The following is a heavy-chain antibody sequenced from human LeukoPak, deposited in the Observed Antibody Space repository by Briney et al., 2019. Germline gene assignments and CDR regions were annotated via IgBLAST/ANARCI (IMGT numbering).Heavy chain of an antibody. CDR3: TREGVYSPDGSGYHRHAFDM. D-gene: IGHD3-22*01. V-gene: IGHV1-69*06. CDR1: GGTFSSYA. J-gene: IGHJ3*02. CDR2: IIPIFGTA. Sequence: ASVKVSCKASGGTFSSYAISWVRQAPGQGLEWMGGIIPIFGTANFAQKFKGRVTITADRSTNTAHLELSSLRSEDTAVYYCTREGVYSPDGSGYHRHAFDMWGKGTVVIVST.